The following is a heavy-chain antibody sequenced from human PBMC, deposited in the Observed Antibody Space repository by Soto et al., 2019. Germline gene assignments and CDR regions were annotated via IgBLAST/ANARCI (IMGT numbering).Heavy chain of an antibody. Sequence: GGSLRLSCAASGFTFSSYGMHWVRQAPGKGLEWVAVISYDGSNKYYADSVKGRFTISRDNSKNTLYLQMNSLRAEDTAVYYCAKESGLTGYSTLLYYYGMDVWGQGTTVTVSS. J-gene: IGHJ6*02. V-gene: IGHV3-30*18. D-gene: IGHD3-9*01. CDR1: GFTFSSYG. CDR3: AKESGLTGYSTLLYYYGMDV. CDR2: ISYDGSNK.